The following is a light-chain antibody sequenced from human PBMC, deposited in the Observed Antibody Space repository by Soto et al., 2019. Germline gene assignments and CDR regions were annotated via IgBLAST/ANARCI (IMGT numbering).Light chain of an antibody. Sequence: QSALTQSASVSGSPGQSITISCSGSSSDIGAYDYVSWYQQHPGKAPKLLIYEVTSRPSGVSHRFSGSKSGNTASLSISGLQAEDEADYYCSSYRTGGPFVFGTGTKVTVL. CDR3: SSYRTGGPFV. V-gene: IGLV2-14*01. CDR1: SSDIGAYDY. CDR2: EVT. J-gene: IGLJ1*01.